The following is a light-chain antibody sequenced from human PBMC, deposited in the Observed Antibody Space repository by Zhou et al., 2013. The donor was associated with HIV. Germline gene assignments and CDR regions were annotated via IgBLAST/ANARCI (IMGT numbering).Light chain of an antibody. J-gene: IGKJ2*01. V-gene: IGKV3-11*01. CDR3: QQRSNWPPYMYT. CDR2: DAS. CDR1: QSVSSY. Sequence: EIVLTQSPATLSLSPGERATLSCRASQSVSSYLAWYQQKPGQPPRLLIYDASNRATGIPVRFSGSGSGTDFTLTISSLEPEDFAVYYCQQRSNWPPYMYTFGQGTKLEI.